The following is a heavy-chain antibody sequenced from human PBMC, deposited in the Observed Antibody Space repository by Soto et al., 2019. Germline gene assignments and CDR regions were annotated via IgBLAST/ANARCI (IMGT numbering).Heavy chain of an antibody. CDR2: IIPLFDTS. D-gene: IGHD6-13*01. CDR1: GGTFSDYA. CDR3: ARGVPVAGHSPSFLDS. Sequence: QVQLVQSGAEVKKPGSSVKVSCKASGGTFSDYAIIWVRQAPGHGLEWMGRIIPLFDTSTYAQKFQGRVSIVDDESTNTAYMELNSLRSEATAVYYCARGVPVAGHSPSFLDSWGQGTLVTVSS. J-gene: IGHJ4*02. V-gene: IGHV1-69*15.